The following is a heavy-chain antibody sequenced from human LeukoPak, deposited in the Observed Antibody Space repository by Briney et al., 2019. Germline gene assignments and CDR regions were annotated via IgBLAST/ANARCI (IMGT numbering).Heavy chain of an antibody. J-gene: IGHJ4*02. V-gene: IGHV3-48*01. D-gene: IGHD5-12*01. CDR2: ISSSSNTI. CDR1: GFTFSSYS. CDR3: ARGDYSGYDFDY. Sequence: GGSLILSCSASGFTFSSYSINSVRQSPGKVLELVSYISSSSNTIYYADSVKGRFTISRDNAKNSLYLQMNSLRAEDTAVYYCARGDYSGYDFDYWGQGTLVTVSS.